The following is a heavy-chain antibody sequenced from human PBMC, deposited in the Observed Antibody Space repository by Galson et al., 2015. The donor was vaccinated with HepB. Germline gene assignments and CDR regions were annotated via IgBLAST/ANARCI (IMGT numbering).Heavy chain of an antibody. V-gene: IGHV1-69*13. Sequence: SVKVSCKASGGTFSSYAISWVRQVPGQGLEWMGGIIPIFGTANYAQKFQGRVTIIADESTSTAYMELSSLRSEDTAVYYCARVLGYYDILTGYYYSDDAFDIWGQGTMVTVSS. CDR1: GGTFSSYA. D-gene: IGHD3-9*01. CDR3: ARVLGYYDILTGYYYSDDAFDI. J-gene: IGHJ3*02. CDR2: IIPIFGTA.